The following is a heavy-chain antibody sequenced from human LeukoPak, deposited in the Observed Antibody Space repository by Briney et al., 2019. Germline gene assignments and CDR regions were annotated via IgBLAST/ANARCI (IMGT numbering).Heavy chain of an antibody. J-gene: IGHJ6*03. Sequence: GGSLRLSCAASGFTFSSYEMNWVRQAPGKGLERGSFISSSGGTLYYAAPVKGRFTISRDNSKNTLYLQMNSLRAEDTAVYYCAKDLESYRYDFHPSMDVWGKGTTVTISS. CDR3: AKDLESYRYDFHPSMDV. CDR1: GFTFSSYE. V-gene: IGHV3-48*03. D-gene: IGHD3/OR15-3a*01. CDR2: ISSSGGTL.